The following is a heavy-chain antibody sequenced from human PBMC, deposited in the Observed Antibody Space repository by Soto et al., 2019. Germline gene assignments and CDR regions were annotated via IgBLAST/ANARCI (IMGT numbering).Heavy chain of an antibody. J-gene: IGHJ3*02. CDR1: GYTFDNYA. Sequence: QVQLVQSGAQVKKPGASVKVSCKASGYTFDNYALHWVRQAPGRRLEWMGWIHAGNGYTKYSPSFQGRVTITRDTSASTVHMDLSSLRSEDTAVYYCASVQYSGYDFKLAFDIWGQGTMVTVSS. CDR3: ASVQYSGYDFKLAFDI. V-gene: IGHV1-3*01. CDR2: IHAGNGYT. D-gene: IGHD5-12*01.